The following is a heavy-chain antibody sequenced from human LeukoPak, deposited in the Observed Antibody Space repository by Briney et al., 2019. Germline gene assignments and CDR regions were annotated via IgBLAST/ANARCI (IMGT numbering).Heavy chain of an antibody. Sequence: PSETLSPTCSVSGGSISGYYWSWIRQPPGKGLEWIGYIYYSGSTNYNPSLKSRVSISEDTSKNQFSLKLSSVTAADTAVYYCARHFALTWFDPWGQGTLVTVSS. D-gene: IGHD3-16*01. J-gene: IGHJ5*02. CDR2: IYYSGST. V-gene: IGHV4-59*08. CDR3: ARHFALTWFDP. CDR1: GGSISGYY.